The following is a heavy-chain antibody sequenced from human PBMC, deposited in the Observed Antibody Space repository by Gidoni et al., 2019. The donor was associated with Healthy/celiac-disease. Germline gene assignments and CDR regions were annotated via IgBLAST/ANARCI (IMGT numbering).Heavy chain of an antibody. D-gene: IGHD2-2*01. CDR3: AKVPPHIVVVPAATPFDY. CDR1: GFPFSSYA. V-gene: IGHV3-23*01. Sequence: EVQLLESGGGLVPPGGSLRLSCAASGFPFSSYAMSWVRQAPGKGLEWVSAISGSGGSTYYADSVKGRFTISRDNSKNTLYLQMNSLRAEDTAVYYCAKVPPHIVVVPAATPFDYWGQGTLVTVSS. J-gene: IGHJ4*02. CDR2: ISGSGGST.